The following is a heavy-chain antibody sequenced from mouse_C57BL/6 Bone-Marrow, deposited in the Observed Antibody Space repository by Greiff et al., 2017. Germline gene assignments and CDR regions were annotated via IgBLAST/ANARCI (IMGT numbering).Heavy chain of an antibody. V-gene: IGHV5-6*01. CDR1: GFTFSSYG. D-gene: IGHD1-1*01. J-gene: IGHJ4*01. CDR3: AITTVVATDAMDY. CDR2: ISSGGSYT. Sequence: EVQVVESGGDLVKPGGSLKLSCAASGFTFSSYGMSWVRQTPDKRLEWVATISSGGSYTYYPDSVKGRFTISRDNAKNTLYLQMSSLKSEDTAMYYCAITTVVATDAMDYWGQGTSVTVSS.